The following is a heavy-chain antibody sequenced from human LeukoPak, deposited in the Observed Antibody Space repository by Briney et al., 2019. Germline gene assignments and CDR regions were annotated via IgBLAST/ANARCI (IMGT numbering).Heavy chain of an antibody. CDR1: GGSFSGYY. V-gene: IGHV4-34*01. J-gene: IGHJ4*02. CDR3: ARGLLLPARPRWHY. D-gene: IGHD2-2*01. Sequence: SETLSLTCAVYGGSFSGYYWSWIRQPPGKGLEWIGEINHSGSTNYNPSLKSRVTISVDTSKNQFSLKLSSVTAADTAVYYCARGLLLPARPRWHYWGQGTLVTVSS. CDR2: INHSGST.